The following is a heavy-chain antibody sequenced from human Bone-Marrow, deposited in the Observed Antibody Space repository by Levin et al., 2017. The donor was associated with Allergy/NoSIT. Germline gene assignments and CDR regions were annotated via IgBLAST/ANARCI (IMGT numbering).Heavy chain of an antibody. J-gene: IGHJ4*02. V-gene: IGHV3-7*01. Sequence: GESLKISCAASGFRFSDSWMSWVRQAPGKGLEWVANIKQDGSKKYYVGSVKGRFTISRDNAKNSMYLQLNNLRVEDTAVYYCTREDLGPFDYWGQGTLVTVSS. CDR2: IKQDGSKK. CDR3: TREDLGPFDY. CDR1: GFRFSDSW.